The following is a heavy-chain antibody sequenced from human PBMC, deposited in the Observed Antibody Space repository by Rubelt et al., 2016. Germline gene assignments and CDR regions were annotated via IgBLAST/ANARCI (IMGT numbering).Heavy chain of an antibody. D-gene: IGHD6-19*01. J-gene: IGHJ5*02. CDR2: IFYSGST. CDR1: GGSISTDTYY. V-gene: IGHV4-39*01. CDR3: ARTVAGFFRRFDP. Sequence: QLPLQESGPGLVKPSETLSLTCTVSGGSISTDTYYWAWIRQPPGKGLEWIATIFYSGSTFYNQSLKSRITISVDTSKNQLSLKVGTVTAADTAVYYCARTVAGFFRRFDPWGQGTLVTVSS.